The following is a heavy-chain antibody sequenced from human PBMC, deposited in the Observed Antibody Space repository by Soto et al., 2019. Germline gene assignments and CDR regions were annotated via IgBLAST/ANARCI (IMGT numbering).Heavy chain of an antibody. V-gene: IGHV4-4*02. Sequence: SETLSLTCAVSGGSISTSNWWWWSWVRQPPGKGLEWIGEIYHSGNTNYNPSLKSRVTISVDKSKNDFSLKLSSVTAADTAVYYCASVYCSSSSCFYFDPWGQGTLVTVSS. D-gene: IGHD2-2*01. CDR3: ASVYCSSSSCFYFDP. CDR1: GGSISTSNW. CDR2: IYHSGNT. J-gene: IGHJ4*02.